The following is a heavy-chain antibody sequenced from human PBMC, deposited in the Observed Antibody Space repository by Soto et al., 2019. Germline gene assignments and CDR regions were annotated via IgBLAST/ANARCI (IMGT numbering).Heavy chain of an antibody. CDR1: GFTFSSYA. Sequence: PGGSLRLSCAASGFTFSSYAMSLVRQAPGKGLEWVSALSGSGGNTYYADSVKGRFTISRDNSKNTLYLQMNSLRAEDTAVYYCAKDKGAYSSGWPYDAFDIWGQGTMVTVSS. CDR2: LSGSGGNT. D-gene: IGHD6-19*01. CDR3: AKDKGAYSSGWPYDAFDI. V-gene: IGHV3-23*01. J-gene: IGHJ3*02.